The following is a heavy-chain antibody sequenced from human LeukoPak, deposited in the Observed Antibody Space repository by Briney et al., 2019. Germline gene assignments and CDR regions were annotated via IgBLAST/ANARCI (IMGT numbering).Heavy chain of an antibody. D-gene: IGHD6-6*01. Sequence: GASVKVSCKASGGTFSSYAISWGRQAPGQGLEWMGRIIPILGIANYAQKFQGRVTITADKSTSTAYMELSSLRSEDTAVYYCATPSSSIAARRALDYWGQGTLVTVSS. CDR1: GGTFSSYA. V-gene: IGHV1-69*04. CDR2: IIPILGIA. CDR3: ATPSSSIAARRALDY. J-gene: IGHJ4*02.